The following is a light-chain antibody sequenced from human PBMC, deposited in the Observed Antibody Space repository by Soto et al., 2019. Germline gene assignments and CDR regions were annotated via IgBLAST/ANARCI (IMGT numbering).Light chain of an antibody. CDR3: QQYNIWPYT. J-gene: IGKJ2*01. V-gene: IGKV3-15*01. CDR1: QSVSSK. Sequence: EIGMTQSPATLSASPGERATLSCRASQSVSSKLAWYQQKPGQPPRLLIFGASTRATGIPARFSGSGSGTEITLTISSLQSEGFAVYSWQQYNIWPYTFGQGTKLEIK. CDR2: GAS.